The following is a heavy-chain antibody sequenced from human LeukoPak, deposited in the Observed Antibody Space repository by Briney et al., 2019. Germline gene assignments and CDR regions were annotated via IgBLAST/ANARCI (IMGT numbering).Heavy chain of an antibody. V-gene: IGHV4-39*07. CDR1: GGSISSSSYY. CDR2: SNHSGST. CDR3: ARGRSLHCFDY. Sequence: SETLSLTCTVSGGSISSSSYYWGWIRRPPGKGLEWIGESNHSGSTTYNPSLKSRVTISVDTSKNQFSLKLSSVTAADTAVYYCARGRSLHCFDYWGQGTLVTVSS. J-gene: IGHJ4*02.